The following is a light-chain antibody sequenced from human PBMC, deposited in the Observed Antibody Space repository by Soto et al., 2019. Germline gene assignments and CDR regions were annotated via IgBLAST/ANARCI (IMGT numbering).Light chain of an antibody. J-gene: IGKJ5*01. V-gene: IGKV3-20*01. CDR1: QSVSSN. CDR3: QQYGSSPIT. Sequence: IVLTQSPCTVSLSPGERASLSCRASQSVSSNLAWYQQKPGQAPRLLIYGASTRATGIPARFSGSGSGTEFTLTISRLEPEDFAVYYCQQYGSSPITFGQGTRLEIK. CDR2: GAS.